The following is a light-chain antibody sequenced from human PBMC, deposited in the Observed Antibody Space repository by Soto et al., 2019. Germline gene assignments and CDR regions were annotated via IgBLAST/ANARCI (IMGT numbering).Light chain of an antibody. Sequence: IQMTHSPSTLAASVGDRVTITCRASQSISSWLAWYQQKPGKAPKLLIYDASSLESGVPSRFSGSGSGTEFTLTISSLQPDDFATYYCQQYNSYWTFGQGTKVDIK. J-gene: IGKJ1*01. V-gene: IGKV1-5*01. CDR3: QQYNSYWT. CDR1: QSISSW. CDR2: DAS.